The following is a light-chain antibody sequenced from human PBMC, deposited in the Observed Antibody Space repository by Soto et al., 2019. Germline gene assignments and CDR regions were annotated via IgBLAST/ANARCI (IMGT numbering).Light chain of an antibody. CDR3: QLRSYCPSVFA. V-gene: IGKV3-11*01. CDR1: QSVGNS. CDR2: DAS. Sequence: EIVFTQSPGTLALSPGEGAILSCRASQSVGNSLAWYRQTPGQTPRLLMYDASNRASGIPARFSGSGAGTVFTLTISSLELEDFAIYYCQLRSYCPSVFAFCPGTLV. J-gene: IGKJ3*01.